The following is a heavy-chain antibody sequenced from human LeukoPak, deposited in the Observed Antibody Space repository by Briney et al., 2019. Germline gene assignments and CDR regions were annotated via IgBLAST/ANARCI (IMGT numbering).Heavy chain of an antibody. CDR1: GFTFTSSA. CDR2: IVVGSGNT. J-gene: IGHJ4*02. CDR3: AAGYSYGNGGDY. V-gene: IGHV1-58*01. Sequence: ASVKVSCKASGFTFTSSAVQWVRQARGQRLEWIGWIVVGSGNTNYAQKFQERVTITRDMSTSTAYMELSSLRSEDTAVYYCAAGYSYGNGGDYWGQGTLVTVSS. D-gene: IGHD5-18*01.